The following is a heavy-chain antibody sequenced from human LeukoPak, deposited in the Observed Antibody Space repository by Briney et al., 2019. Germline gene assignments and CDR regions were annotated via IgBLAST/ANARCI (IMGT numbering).Heavy chain of an antibody. J-gene: IGHJ2*01. D-gene: IGHD1-26*01. CDR3: AKDRTVGASYWCFDL. CDR1: GVTLSSFA. CDR2: ISSSGSGDNT. Sequence: GGSLRLSCAASGVTLSSFAMSWARQAPGKGLEWVSGISSSGSGDNTYYADSVKGRFTISRDSSKNTLFLHMNTLRAEDTAIYYCAKDRTVGASYWCFDLWGRGTLVTVSS. V-gene: IGHV3-23*01.